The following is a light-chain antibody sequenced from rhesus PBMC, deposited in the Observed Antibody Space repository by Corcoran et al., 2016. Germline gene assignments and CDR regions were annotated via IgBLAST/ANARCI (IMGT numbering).Light chain of an antibody. V-gene: IGKV1-22*01. CDR1: QGINSW. J-gene: IGKJ3*01. CDR3: LQYSSSPFT. CDR2: KAS. Sequence: DIQMTQSPSSLSASVGDTVTITCQARQGINSWFAWYQQKPGQAPKLLVYKASSFQSGVPSRFSGSGFGADFTLTISSLQPEDFATYSCLQYSSSPFTFGPGTKLDIK.